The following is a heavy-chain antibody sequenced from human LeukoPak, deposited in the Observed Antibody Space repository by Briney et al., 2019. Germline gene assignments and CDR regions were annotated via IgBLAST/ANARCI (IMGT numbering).Heavy chain of an antibody. D-gene: IGHD3-22*01. CDR1: GYTFTSYY. CDR3: ARMGGRTYDSSGYND. V-gene: IGHV1-46*01. Sequence: AASVKVSCKASGYTFTSYYMHWVRQAPGQGLEWMGIINPSGGSTSYAQKFQGRVTMTRDMSTSTVYMELSSLRSEDTAVYYCARMGGRTYDSSGYNDWGQGTLVTVSS. J-gene: IGHJ4*02. CDR2: INPSGGST.